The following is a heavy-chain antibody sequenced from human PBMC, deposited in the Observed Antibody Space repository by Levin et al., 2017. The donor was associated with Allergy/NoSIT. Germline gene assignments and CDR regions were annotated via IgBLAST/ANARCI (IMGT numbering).Heavy chain of an antibody. CDR2: IYYGST. Sequence: PSETLSLTCDVSGDSLNSGSNSWNWIRQPPGKGLEWIGNIYYGSTYYNPSLRSRVTISVDTSKNQFSLRLSSVTAADTAMSFCARAGKVGATSLDVWGQGTAVTVSS. J-gene: IGHJ6*02. V-gene: IGHV4-30-2*01. CDR3: ARAGKVGATSLDV. CDR1: GDSLNSGSNS. D-gene: IGHD1-26*01.